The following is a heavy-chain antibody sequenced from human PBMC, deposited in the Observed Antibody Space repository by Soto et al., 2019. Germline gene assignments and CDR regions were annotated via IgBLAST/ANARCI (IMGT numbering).Heavy chain of an antibody. CDR1: DGSISSYY. D-gene: IGHD3-10*01. V-gene: IGHV4-59*01. Sequence: SETLSLTCTVSDGSISSYYWSWIRQSPGKGLECIGYISYSGSTKYNPSLKNRFTISRDNSKNILYVQMNSLRSEDTAVYYCAKDTGADYWGQGTVVTVSS. CDR3: AKDTGADY. J-gene: IGHJ4*02. CDR2: ISYSGST.